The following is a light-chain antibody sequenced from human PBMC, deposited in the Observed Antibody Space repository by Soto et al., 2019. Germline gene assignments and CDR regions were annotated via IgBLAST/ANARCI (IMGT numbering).Light chain of an antibody. V-gene: IGLV2-14*03. Sequence: QSALTQPASVSGSPGQSITISCTGTSSDVGGYKYVSWSQQHPGKAPKLMIYDIRNRPSGVSNRFSGSKSGNTASLTISGLQAEHEADYYCSSYTSSSTRVFGTGTKLTVL. CDR2: DIR. CDR1: SSDVGGYKY. J-gene: IGLJ1*01. CDR3: SSYTSSSTRV.